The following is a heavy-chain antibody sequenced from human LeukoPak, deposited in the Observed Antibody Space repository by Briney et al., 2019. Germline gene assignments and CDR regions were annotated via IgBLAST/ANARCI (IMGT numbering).Heavy chain of an antibody. CDR2: ISGSSSYI. J-gene: IGHJ5*02. CDR1: VFLFSRYS. V-gene: IGHV3-21*01. D-gene: IGHD2-8*01. CDR3: AKWRTSA. Sequence: PGGSLTLFCGVSVFLFSRYSMNWARQATGKALEWVSSISGSSSYIYYADSVKGRYTISRDNAKNSLYLQMNSLRAEDTAVCYCAKWRTSAWGQGTLVTVSS.